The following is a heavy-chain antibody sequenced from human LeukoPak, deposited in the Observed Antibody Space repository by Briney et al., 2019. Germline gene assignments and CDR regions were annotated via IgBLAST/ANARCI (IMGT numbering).Heavy chain of an antibody. D-gene: IGHD5-24*01. CDR2: IDASGST. Sequence: SETLSLTCTVSGASVSSYYWIWIRQPAGRGLEWIGRIDASGSTNYNPSLKSRVTMSVDSSKNQFSLKVSSVTAADTVVYYCARKDGDIWGQGTMVTVSS. V-gene: IGHV4-4*07. CDR3: ARKDGDI. CDR1: GASVSSYY. J-gene: IGHJ3*02.